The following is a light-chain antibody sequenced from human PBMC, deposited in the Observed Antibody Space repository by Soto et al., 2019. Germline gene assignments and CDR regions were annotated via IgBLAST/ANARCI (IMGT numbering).Light chain of an antibody. Sequence: QSALTQPASVSGSPGQSITIFCAGTMRDIGAYNLVSWYQQHPGRAPQLIIYEVRNRPSGSSFRFSGSKSGNTASLTISGLQAEDEAGYYCSSFTSRSSLIFGGGTKVTVL. CDR3: SSFTSRSSLI. V-gene: IGLV2-14*01. CDR2: EVR. CDR1: MRDIGAYNL. J-gene: IGLJ2*01.